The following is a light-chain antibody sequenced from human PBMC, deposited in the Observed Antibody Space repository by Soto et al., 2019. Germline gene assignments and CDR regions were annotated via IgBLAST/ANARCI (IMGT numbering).Light chain of an antibody. V-gene: IGKV3-15*01. J-gene: IGKJ5*01. Sequence: EVAKTQSPATLSVSPGQRATLSFRAIQAVCINLAQYQQSPGQAPMLLIDYRSNRAAGVPARFSGSGSETEFTLTIRGLQSEDFAVYYCQQYNTWPSFGQGTRLEI. CDR3: QQYNTWPS. CDR2: YRS. CDR1: QAVCIN.